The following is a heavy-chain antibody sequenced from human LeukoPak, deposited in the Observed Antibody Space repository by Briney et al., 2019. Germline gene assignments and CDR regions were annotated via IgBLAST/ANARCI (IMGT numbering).Heavy chain of an antibody. CDR1: GFTVSSNY. CDR2: IYSGGST. Sequence: GGSLRLSCAASGFTVSSNYMSWVRQAPGKGLEWVSVIYSGGSTYYADSVKGRFTISRDNSKNTLYLQMNSQRAEDTAVYYCARTAVYGDPNYFDYWGQGTLVTVSS. V-gene: IGHV3-66*02. D-gene: IGHD4-17*01. J-gene: IGHJ4*02. CDR3: ARTAVYGDPNYFDY.